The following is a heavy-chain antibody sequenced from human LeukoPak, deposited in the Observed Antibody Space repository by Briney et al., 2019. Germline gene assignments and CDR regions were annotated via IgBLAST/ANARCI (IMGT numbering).Heavy chain of an antibody. CDR3: ARCGWDYYYYYMDV. D-gene: IGHD1-26*01. CDR1: GFTFSSYE. CDR2: ISSSSSTI. J-gene: IGHJ6*03. Sequence: GGSLRLSCAASGFTFSSYEMNWVRQAPGKGLEWVSYISSSSSTIYYADSVKGRFTISRDNAKNSLYLQMNSLRAEDTAVYYCARCGWDYYYYYMDVWGKGTTVTVSS. V-gene: IGHV3-48*01.